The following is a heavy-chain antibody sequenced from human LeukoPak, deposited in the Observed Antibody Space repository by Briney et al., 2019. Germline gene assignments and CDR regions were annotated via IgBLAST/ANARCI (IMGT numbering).Heavy chain of an antibody. V-gene: IGHV1-46*01. CDR2: INPSGGST. D-gene: IGHD3-16*02. CDR3: ARGGTNYVWGSYRYTESGFDP. CDR1: GYTFTSYY. J-gene: IGHJ5*02. Sequence: GASVKVSCKASGYTFTSYYMHWVRQAPGQGLEWMGIINPSGGSTSYAQKFQGRVTMTRDMSTSTVYMELSSLRAEGTAVYCCARGGTNYVWGSYRYTESGFDPWGQGTLVTVSS.